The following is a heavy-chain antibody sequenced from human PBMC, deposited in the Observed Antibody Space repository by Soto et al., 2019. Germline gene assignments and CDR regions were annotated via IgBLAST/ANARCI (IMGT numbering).Heavy chain of an antibody. D-gene: IGHD6-6*01. CDR2: IKSKADGGTI. Sequence: EVQLVESGGGLVKTGGSLRLSCAASGFTFSDAWMSWVRQAPGKGLEWVGRIKSKADGGTIDYAAPVKGRFTISRDDSRNMVFLQMNSLKSEDTALYYCITDLGAARYFEFCGQGTLVTVSS. J-gene: IGHJ4*02. CDR3: ITDLGAARYFEF. CDR1: GFTFSDAW. V-gene: IGHV3-15*01.